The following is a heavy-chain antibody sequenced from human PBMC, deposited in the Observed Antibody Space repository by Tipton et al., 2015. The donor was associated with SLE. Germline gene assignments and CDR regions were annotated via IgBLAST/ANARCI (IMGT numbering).Heavy chain of an antibody. CDR1: GGSICFVY. CDR2: ISCSGDR. D-gene: IGHD4-17*01. J-gene: IGHJ2*01. Sequence: TLSLTCTVSGGSICFVYWGWIRQSAGRGLEWIGRISCSGDRDYNPSLRSRVTMSIDASQNRVSLRLKSVSAADTAVYYCARGSDGEYVRYFDVWGPGTLVTVSS. CDR3: ARGSDGEYVRYFDV. V-gene: IGHV4-4*07.